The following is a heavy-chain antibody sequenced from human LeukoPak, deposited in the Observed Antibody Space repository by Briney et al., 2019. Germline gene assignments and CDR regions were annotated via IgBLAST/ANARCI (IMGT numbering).Heavy chain of an antibody. Sequence: RASVKVSCKASGYTFTSYGISWVRQAPGQGLEWMGWISAYNGNTNYAQKLQGRVTMTTDTSTSTAYMELRSLRSDDTAVYYCARDWQQLGYYYYGMDVWGQGTTVIVSS. CDR2: ISAYNGNT. J-gene: IGHJ6*02. V-gene: IGHV1-18*01. CDR3: ARDWQQLGYYYYGMDV. CDR1: GYTFTSYG. D-gene: IGHD6-13*01.